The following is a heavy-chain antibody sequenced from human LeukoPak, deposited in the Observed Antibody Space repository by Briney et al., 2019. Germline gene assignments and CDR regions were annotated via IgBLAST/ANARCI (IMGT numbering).Heavy chain of an antibody. J-gene: IGHJ4*02. Sequence: SETLSLTCAVYGGSFSGYDWSWIRQPPGKGLEWIGEINHSGSTNYNPSLRSRVTISVDTSKNQFSLKLSSVTAADTAVYYCARPFGGSDYWGQGTLVTVSS. CDR3: ARPFGGSDY. D-gene: IGHD1-26*01. CDR1: GGSFSGYD. V-gene: IGHV4-34*01. CDR2: INHSGST.